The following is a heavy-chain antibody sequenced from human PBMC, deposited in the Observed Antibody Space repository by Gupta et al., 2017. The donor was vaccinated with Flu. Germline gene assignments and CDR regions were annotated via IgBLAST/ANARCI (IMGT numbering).Heavy chain of an antibody. J-gene: IGHJ3*02. CDR3: TASQTSGAYGI. CDR2: NTSETAGGTI. Sequence: VSQPPGKGLEWVGRNTSETAGGTIHYDAPVKGRFTISKDNSENTLHLQMNRLKTEDTAEYYCTASQTSGAYGISGRGTVVTDSS. D-gene: IGHD3-10*01. V-gene: IGHV3-15*01.